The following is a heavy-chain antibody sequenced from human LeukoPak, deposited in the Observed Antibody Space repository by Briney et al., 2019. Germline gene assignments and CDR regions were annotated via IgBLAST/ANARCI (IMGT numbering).Heavy chain of an antibody. Sequence: PGGSLRLSCAASGFTFSSYAMSWVRQAPGKGLEWVSAISDSGGSTYYADSVKGRFTISRDNSKNTLYLQMNSLRAEDTAVYYCAKDHMSSGYYFYFQHWGQGTLVTVSS. CDR2: ISDSGGST. V-gene: IGHV3-23*01. J-gene: IGHJ1*01. CDR3: AKDHMSSGYYFYFQH. D-gene: IGHD3-22*01. CDR1: GFTFSSYA.